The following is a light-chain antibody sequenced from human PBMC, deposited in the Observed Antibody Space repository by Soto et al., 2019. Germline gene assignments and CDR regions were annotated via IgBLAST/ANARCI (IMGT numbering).Light chain of an antibody. V-gene: IGLV2-14*01. CDR2: AVT. J-gene: IGLJ1*01. CDR1: GSAGGGYHY. CDR3: SAYTSSSTL. Sequence: QSVLAQPGSVCGSPGQSITSSCPGNGSAGGGYHYVSWYQQHPGKASKLMIYAVTDRPSGVSSRFSGSKSGNTASLTISGLQAEDEADYYCSAYTSSSTLFGTGTKVTVL.